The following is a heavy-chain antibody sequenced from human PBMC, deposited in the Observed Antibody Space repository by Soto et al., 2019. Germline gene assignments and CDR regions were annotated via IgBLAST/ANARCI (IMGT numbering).Heavy chain of an antibody. J-gene: IGHJ4*02. CDR3: QIRGAVAGSHEAGSFDY. CDR1: GYTFTSYA. V-gene: IGHV1-3*01. D-gene: IGHD6-19*01. Sequence: ASVKVSCKASGYTFTSYAMHWVRQAPGQRLEWIGWINAGNGNTKYAQKFQGRVTITRDMSTSTAYMELSSLRSEDTAVYYCQIRGAVAGSHEAGSFDYWGQGTLVTVSS. CDR2: INAGNGNT.